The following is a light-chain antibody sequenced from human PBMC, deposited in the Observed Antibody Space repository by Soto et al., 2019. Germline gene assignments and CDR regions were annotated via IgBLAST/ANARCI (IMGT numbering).Light chain of an antibody. Sequence: DIQMTQSPSTLSASVGDRVTITCRASQSISTWLAWYQQKPGKAPKLLLYDASSLESGVPSRFSGSGSGTEFPLTSLSLQPEDFASYYCQQYNSYSTVGQGTKVEIK. V-gene: IGKV1-5*01. J-gene: IGKJ1*01. CDR3: QQYNSYST. CDR2: DAS. CDR1: QSISTW.